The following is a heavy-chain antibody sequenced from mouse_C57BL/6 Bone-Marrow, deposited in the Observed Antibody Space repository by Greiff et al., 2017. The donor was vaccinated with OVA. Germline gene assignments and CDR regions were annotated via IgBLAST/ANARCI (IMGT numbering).Heavy chain of an antibody. V-gene: IGHV1-47*01. D-gene: IGHD2-1*01. CDR1: GYTFTTYP. Sequence: VKLMESGAELVKPGASVKMSCKASGYTFTTYPIEWMKQNHGKSLEWIGNFHPYNDDTKYNEKFKGKATLTVAKSSSTVYLELSRLTSDDSAVYYCARRGGNYEDYYAMDYWGQGTSVTVSS. CDR3: ARRGGNYEDYYAMDY. J-gene: IGHJ4*01. CDR2: FHPYNDDT.